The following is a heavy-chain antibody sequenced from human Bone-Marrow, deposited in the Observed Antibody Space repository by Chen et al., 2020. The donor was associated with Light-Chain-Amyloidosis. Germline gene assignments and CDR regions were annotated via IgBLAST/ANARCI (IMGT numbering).Heavy chain of an antibody. CDR3: ARDFDCGGDCYRPAFDI. CDR2: INPNSGGT. CDR1: GYTFTGYY. D-gene: IGHD2-21*02. Sequence: QVQLVQSGPEVKKHGASVKVSCKASGYTFTGYYMHWVRQAPGQWLEWMGWINPNSGGTNYAQKFQGRVTMTRDTSISTAYMELSRLRSDDTAVYYCARDFDCGGDCYRPAFDIWGQGTMVTVSS. J-gene: IGHJ3*02. V-gene: IGHV1-2*02.